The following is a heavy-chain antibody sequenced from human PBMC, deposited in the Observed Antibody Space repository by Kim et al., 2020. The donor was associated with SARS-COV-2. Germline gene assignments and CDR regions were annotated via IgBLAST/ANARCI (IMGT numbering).Heavy chain of an antibody. D-gene: IGHD2-2*01. CDR1: GFTFSSYW. CDR3: ARGGTVPAAQRPYYYYGMDV. Sequence: GGSLRLSCAASGFTFSSYWMHWVRQAPGKGLVWVSRINSDGSSTSYADSVKGRFTISRDNAKNTLYLQMNSLRAEDTAVYYCARGGTVPAAQRPYYYYGMDVWGQGTTVTVSS. CDR2: INSDGSST. J-gene: IGHJ6*02. V-gene: IGHV3-74*01.